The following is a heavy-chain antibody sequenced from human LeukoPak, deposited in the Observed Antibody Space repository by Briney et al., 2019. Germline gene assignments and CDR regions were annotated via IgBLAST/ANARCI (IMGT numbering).Heavy chain of an antibody. Sequence: GGSLRLSCAASGFTFSSYSMNWVRQAPGKGLEWVSSISSSSSYIYYADSMKGRFTISRDNAKNSLYLQMNSLRAEDTAVYYCARGGDCSSTSCYGPFDYWGQGTLVTVSS. CDR2: ISSSSSYI. V-gene: IGHV3-21*01. CDR3: ARGGDCSSTSCYGPFDY. D-gene: IGHD2-2*01. CDR1: GFTFSSYS. J-gene: IGHJ4*02.